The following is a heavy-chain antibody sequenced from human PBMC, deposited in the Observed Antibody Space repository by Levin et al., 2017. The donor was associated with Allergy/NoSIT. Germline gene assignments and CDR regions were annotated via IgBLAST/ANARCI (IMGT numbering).Heavy chain of an antibody. CDR2: ISYDGSNK. V-gene: IGHV3-30-3*01. Sequence: GESLKISCAASGFTFSNYAMHWVRQAPGKGLEWVAVISYDGSNKYYADSVKGRFTVSRDNSKNTLYLQMNSLRGEDTAVYYCARGLAYTSGWFALDYFDYWGQGTLVTVSS. D-gene: IGHD6-19*01. CDR3: ARGLAYTSGWFALDYFDY. CDR1: GFTFSNYA. J-gene: IGHJ4*02.